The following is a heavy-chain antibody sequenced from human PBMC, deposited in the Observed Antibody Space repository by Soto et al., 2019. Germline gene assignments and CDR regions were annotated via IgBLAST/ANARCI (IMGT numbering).Heavy chain of an antibody. CDR1: GGSISSGGYY. Sequence: QVQLQESGPGLVKPSQTLSLTCTVSGGSISSGGYYWSWIRQHPGKGLEWIGYIYYSGSTYYNPSFXXRXTISVDTSKNQFSLKLSSVTAADTAVYYCARVFSDSRSFFDPWGQGTLVTVSS. CDR2: IYYSGST. D-gene: IGHD6-13*01. CDR3: ARVFSDSRSFFDP. J-gene: IGHJ5*02. V-gene: IGHV4-31*03.